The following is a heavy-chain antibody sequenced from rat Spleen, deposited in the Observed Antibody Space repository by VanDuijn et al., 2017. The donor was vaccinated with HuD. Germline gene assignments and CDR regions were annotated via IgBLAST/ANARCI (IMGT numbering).Heavy chain of an antibody. CDR3: AVSTVAL. V-gene: IGHV2S30*01. CDR2: MKSNGDT. J-gene: IGHJ2*01. D-gene: IGHD1-8*01. CDR1: GFSLMEYS. Sequence: QVQLKESGPGLVQPSQTLSLTCTVSGFSLMEYSVHWVRQPPGKGLEWMGRMKSNGDTYYNSPLKSRLSISRDTSKSQVFLTMNSLQTDDTAVYYCAVSTVALWGQGVMVTVSS.